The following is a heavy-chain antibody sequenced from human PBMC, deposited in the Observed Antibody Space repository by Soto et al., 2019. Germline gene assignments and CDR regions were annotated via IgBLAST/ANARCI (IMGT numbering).Heavy chain of an antibody. Sequence: LRLSCAASGFTFSSYGMHWVRQAPGKGLEWVAVISYDGSNKYYADSVKGRFTISRDNSKNTLYLQMNSLRDEDTAVYYCARDRSYYDFWSGYPNWFDPWGQGTLVTVSS. V-gene: IGHV3-30*03. CDR1: GFTFSSYG. J-gene: IGHJ5*02. CDR2: ISYDGSNK. D-gene: IGHD3-3*01. CDR3: ARDRSYYDFWSGYPNWFDP.